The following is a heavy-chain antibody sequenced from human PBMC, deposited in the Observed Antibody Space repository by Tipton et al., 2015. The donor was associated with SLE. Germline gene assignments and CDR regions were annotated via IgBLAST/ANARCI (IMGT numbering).Heavy chain of an antibody. Sequence: SLRLSCAASGFTFSDYYMSWIRRAPGKGLEWVSYISSSSSYTNYADSVKGRFTISRDNAKNSLYLQMNSLRAEDTAVYYCAKPTGTYYYYYMDVWGKGTTVTVSS. V-gene: IGHV3-11*06. CDR1: GFTFSDYY. D-gene: IGHD1-1*01. J-gene: IGHJ6*03. CDR3: AKPTGTYYYYYMDV. CDR2: ISSSSSYT.